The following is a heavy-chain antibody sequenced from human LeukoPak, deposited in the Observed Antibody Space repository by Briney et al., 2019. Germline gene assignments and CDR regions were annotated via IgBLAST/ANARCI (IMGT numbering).Heavy chain of an antibody. CDR1: GFTFSIYT. Sequence: PGGSLRLSCAASGFTFSIYTMNWVRLASGKGLEWVSSISSRSTYIYYADSLKGRFTISRDNAKNSLYLQMNSLRADDTAVYYCAREVDCSSTGCYMNYWGQGTLVTVSS. J-gene: IGHJ4*02. CDR2: ISSRSTYI. D-gene: IGHD2-2*02. CDR3: AREVDCSSTGCYMNY. V-gene: IGHV3-21*01.